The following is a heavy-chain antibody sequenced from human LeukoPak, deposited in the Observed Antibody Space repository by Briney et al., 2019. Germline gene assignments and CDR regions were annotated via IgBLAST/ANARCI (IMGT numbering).Heavy chain of an antibody. J-gene: IGHJ4*02. CDR2: MNPNSGNT. Sequence: ASVKVSCKASGYTFTSYDINWVRQATGQGLEWMGWMNPNSGNTGYAQKFQGRITITRNTSIRTAYMELSSLRSEDTAVYYCARLFQRNELNYYDSSGYSLGYWGQGTLVTVSS. D-gene: IGHD3-22*01. CDR3: ARLFQRNELNYYDSSGYSLGY. CDR1: GYTFTSYD. V-gene: IGHV1-8*03.